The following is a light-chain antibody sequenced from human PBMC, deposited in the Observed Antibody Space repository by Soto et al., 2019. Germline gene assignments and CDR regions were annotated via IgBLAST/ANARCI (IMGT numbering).Light chain of an antibody. J-gene: IGLJ1*01. Sequence: QSALTQPASVSGSPGQSITISCTGTSSDVDGHNSVSWYQQHPGKAPKLMIYNVSNRPSGVSNRFSGSKSGNTASLTISGLLAEDEADYYCTSYKSSSTYVFGAGTKVTVL. CDR2: NVS. CDR3: TSYKSSSTYV. V-gene: IGLV2-14*01. CDR1: SSDVDGHNS.